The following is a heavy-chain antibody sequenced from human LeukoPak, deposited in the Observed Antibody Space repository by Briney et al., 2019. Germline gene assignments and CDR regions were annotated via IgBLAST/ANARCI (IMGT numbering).Heavy chain of an antibody. CDR2: ISGSGGST. V-gene: IGHV3-23*01. D-gene: IGHD1-26*01. CDR1: GFTFSSYA. J-gene: IGHJ4*02. CDR3: ATRSIQWEPFDY. Sequence: GRSLRLSCAASGFTFSSYAMSWVRQAPGKGLEWVSAISGSGGSTYYADSVKGRFTISRDNSKNTLYLQMNSLRAEDTAVYYCATRSIQWEPFDYWGQGTLVTVSS.